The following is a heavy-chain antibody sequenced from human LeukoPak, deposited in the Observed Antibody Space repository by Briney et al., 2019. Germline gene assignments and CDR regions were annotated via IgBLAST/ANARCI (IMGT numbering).Heavy chain of an antibody. J-gene: IGHJ4*02. D-gene: IGHD3-10*01. CDR3: ARVFGSGTYLFDY. Sequence: PGGSLRLSCAASGFTFSSYGMHWVRQAPGKGLEWVAFIRYDGSNKYYTDSVKGRFTISRGNAKNSLYLQMNSLRAEDTAVYYCARVFGSGTYLFDYWGQGTLVTVSS. CDR1: GFTFSSYG. CDR2: IRYDGSNK. V-gene: IGHV3-30*02.